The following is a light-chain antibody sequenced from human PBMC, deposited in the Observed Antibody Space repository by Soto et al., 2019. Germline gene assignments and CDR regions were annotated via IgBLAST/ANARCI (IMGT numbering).Light chain of an antibody. CDR3: QQRSNWPPMYT. V-gene: IGKV3-11*01. Sequence: EIVLTQSPATLSLSPGERATLSCRASQSVSSYLAWYQQKPGQAPRLLIYDASNRATGIPARFSGSGSGTVFTLTISCLEPEDFAVYYCQQRSNWPPMYTFGQGTKLEIK. CDR2: DAS. CDR1: QSVSSY. J-gene: IGKJ2*01.